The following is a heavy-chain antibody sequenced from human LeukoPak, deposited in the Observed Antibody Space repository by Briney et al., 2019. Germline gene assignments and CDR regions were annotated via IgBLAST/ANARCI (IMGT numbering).Heavy chain of an antibody. D-gene: IGHD3-10*01. J-gene: IGHJ3*02. Sequence: SETLSLTCTVSGGSISSYYWSWIRQPPGKGLEWIGYIYDSGSTNYNPSLKSRVTISVDTSKNQFSLKRSSVTAADTAVCYCAGTTGTTLHALDIWGQGTMVSVSS. V-gene: IGHV4-59*01. CDR1: GGSISSYY. CDR2: IYDSGST. CDR3: AGTTGTTLHALDI.